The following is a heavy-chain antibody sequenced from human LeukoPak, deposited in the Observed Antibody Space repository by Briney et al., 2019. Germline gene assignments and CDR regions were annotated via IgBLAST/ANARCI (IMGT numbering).Heavy chain of an antibody. CDR1: GYTFTGYY. J-gene: IGHJ4*02. D-gene: IGHD6-19*01. V-gene: IGHV1-2*06. Sequence: GASVKVSCKASGYTFTGYYMHWVRQAPGQGLEWMGRINPNSGGTNYAQKFQGRVTMTRDTSISTAYMELSRLRSDDTAVYYCARVRYNSGWSYFDYWGQGTLVTVSS. CDR3: ARVRYNSGWSYFDY. CDR2: INPNSGGT.